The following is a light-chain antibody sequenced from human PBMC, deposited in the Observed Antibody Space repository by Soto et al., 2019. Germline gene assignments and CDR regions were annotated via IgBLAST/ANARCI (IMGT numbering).Light chain of an antibody. V-gene: IGKV3-20*01. J-gene: IGKJ1*01. CDR2: GAS. Sequence: LTQSPGTLSLSAGERATLSCRATQSVSSYLAWYQQKPGQAPRLLIYGASSRATGIPDRFSGSGSGTDFTLAISRLEPGDSAVYFCQQCDTSPWTFGQGTKVDIK. CDR3: QQCDTSPWT. CDR1: QSVSSY.